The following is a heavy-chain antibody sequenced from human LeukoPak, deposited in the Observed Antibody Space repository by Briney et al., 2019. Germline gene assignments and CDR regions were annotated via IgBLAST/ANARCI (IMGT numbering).Heavy chain of an antibody. D-gene: IGHD3-3*01. J-gene: IGHJ4*02. V-gene: IGHV3-48*01. CDR3: ARDGRDDDYDFWSGYYIGSNLNY. Sequence: PGGSLRLSCAASGFTFSSYSMNWVRQAPGKGLEWVSCISSSSSTIYYADSVKGRFTISRDNAKNSLYLQMNSLRAEDTAVYYCARDGRDDDYDFWSGYYIGSNLNYWGQGTLVTVSS. CDR1: GFTFSSYS. CDR2: ISSSSSTI.